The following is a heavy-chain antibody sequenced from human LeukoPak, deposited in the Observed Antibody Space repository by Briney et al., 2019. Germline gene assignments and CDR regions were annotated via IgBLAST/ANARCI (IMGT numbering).Heavy chain of an antibody. CDR1: GFTFDDYA. CDR3: AKGVYDPDYYFDY. J-gene: IGHJ4*02. V-gene: IGHV3-43D*03. CDR2: ISWHGGDT. D-gene: IGHD6-13*01. Sequence: GGSLRLSCAASGFTFDDYAMHWVRQAPGKGLEWVSLISWHGGDTYYADSVRGRFTISRDNSKNSLYLQMNSLRAEDTALYYCAKGVYDPDYYFDYWGQGTLVTVSS.